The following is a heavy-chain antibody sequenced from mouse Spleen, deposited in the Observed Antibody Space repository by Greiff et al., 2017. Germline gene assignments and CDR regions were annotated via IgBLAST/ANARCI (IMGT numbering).Heavy chain of an antibody. J-gene: IGHJ1*01. CDR2: ISSGGGNT. CDR3: ARTGLLPYWYFDV. CDR1: GFTFSSYA. D-gene: IGHD2-3*01. Sequence: EVKLLESGGGLVKRGGSLKLSCAASGFTFSSYAMSWVRQTPEKRLEWVATISSGGGNTYYPDSVKGRFTISRDNAKNTLYLQMSSLKSEDTAMYYCARTGLLPYWYFDVWGAGTTVTVSS. V-gene: IGHV5-9*04.